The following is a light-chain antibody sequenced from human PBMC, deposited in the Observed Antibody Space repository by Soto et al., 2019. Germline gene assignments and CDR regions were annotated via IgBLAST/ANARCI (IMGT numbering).Light chain of an antibody. Sequence: SYELTQPPSVSVAPGQTARITCGGSNIGRKSVHWYQQKPGQAPVVVVYDDRDRPSGIPERFSGSNSGNTATLTISSVEAGDEADYYCQLWDSSSDHVVFGGGTKLTVL. V-gene: IGLV3-21*02. CDR1: NIGRKS. J-gene: IGLJ2*01. CDR3: QLWDSSSDHVV. CDR2: DDR.